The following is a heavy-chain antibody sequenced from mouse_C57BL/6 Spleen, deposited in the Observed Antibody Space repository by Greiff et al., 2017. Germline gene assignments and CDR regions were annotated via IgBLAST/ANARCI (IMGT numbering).Heavy chain of an antibody. V-gene: IGHV3-6*01. CDR3: AREFYSNPFAY. D-gene: IGHD2-5*01. CDR1: GYSITSGYY. CDR2: ISYDGGN. J-gene: IGHJ3*01. Sequence: VQLKQSGPGLVKPSQSLSLTCSVTGYSITSGYYWNWIRQFPGNKLEWMGYISYDGGNNYNPSLKNRISITRDTSKNQFFLKLNSVTTEDTATYYCAREFYSNPFAYWGQGTLVTVSA.